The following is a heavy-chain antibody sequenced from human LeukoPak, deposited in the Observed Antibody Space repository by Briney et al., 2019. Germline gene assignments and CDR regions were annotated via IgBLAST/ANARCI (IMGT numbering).Heavy chain of an antibody. V-gene: IGHV3-48*03. CDR2: ISSSGNTI. CDR3: ARTDSMDV. Sequence: PGGSLRLSCAASGFTFSSYEMNWVRQAPGKGLEWVSYISSSGNTIYYADSVKGRFTISRDNAKNSLYLQMNSLRAEDTAVYYCARTDSMDVWGQGTTVTVSS. CDR1: GFTFSSYE. J-gene: IGHJ6*02. D-gene: IGHD2-15*01.